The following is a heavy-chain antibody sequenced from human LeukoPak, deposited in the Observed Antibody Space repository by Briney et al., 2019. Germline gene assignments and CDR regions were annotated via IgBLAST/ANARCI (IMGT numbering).Heavy chain of an antibody. CDR2: FDPEDGET. V-gene: IGHV1-24*01. J-gene: IGHJ3*02. D-gene: IGHD6-6*01. CDR3: ARGSAARGNAFDI. Sequence: ASVKVSCKVSGYTLTELSMHWVRQAPGKGLEWMGGFDPEDGETIYAQKFQGRVTMTRDTSTSTVYMELSSLRSEDTAVYYCARGSAARGNAFDIWGQGTMVTVSS. CDR1: GYTLTELS.